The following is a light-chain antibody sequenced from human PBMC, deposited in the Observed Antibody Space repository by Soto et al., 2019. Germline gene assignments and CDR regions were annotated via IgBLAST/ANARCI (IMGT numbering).Light chain of an antibody. CDR2: DVS. V-gene: IGLV2-14*03. CDR1: NSDIGGYSY. Sequence: QSALTQPASVSGSPGQSITISCTGSNSDIGGYSYVSWYQQHPGKAPKLMIYDVSNRPSGVSYRFSGSNSGNTASLTISGLQAEDEADYYCTSYTSRSTLGVFGGGTKLTVL. J-gene: IGLJ2*01. CDR3: TSYTSRSTLGV.